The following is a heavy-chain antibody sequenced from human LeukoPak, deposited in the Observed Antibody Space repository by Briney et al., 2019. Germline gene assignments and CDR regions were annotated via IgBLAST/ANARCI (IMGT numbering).Heavy chain of an antibody. CDR3: ARQGSTVTVDY. CDR1: EYRFTSYW. Sequence: GESLKISCKGSEYRFTSYWIGWVRQMPGKGLEWMGIINPGDSDTRYSPSFQGQVTISADKSISTTYLQWSSLKAADSAIYYCARQGSTVTVDYWGQGTLVTVSS. CDR2: INPGDSDT. D-gene: IGHD4-17*01. J-gene: IGHJ4*02. V-gene: IGHV5-51*01.